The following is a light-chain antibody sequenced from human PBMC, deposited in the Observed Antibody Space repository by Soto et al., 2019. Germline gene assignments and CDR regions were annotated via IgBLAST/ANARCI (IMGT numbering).Light chain of an antibody. CDR2: LYSDGSH. CDR3: QTWGTGIVV. Sequence: QPVLTQSPSASASLGASVKLTCTLSSGHTTYAIAWHQQQPEKGPRYLMKLYSDGSHTKGDGIPDRFSGSSSGAERYLTISSLRSDDEADYYCQTWGTGIVVFGGGTKVTVL. V-gene: IGLV4-69*01. CDR1: SGHTTYA. J-gene: IGLJ2*01.